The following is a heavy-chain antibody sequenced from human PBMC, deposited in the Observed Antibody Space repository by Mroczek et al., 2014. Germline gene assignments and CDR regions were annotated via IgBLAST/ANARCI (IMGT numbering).Heavy chain of an antibody. Sequence: ESGGGVVQPGRSLRLSCAASGFTFSSYAMHWVRQAPGKGLEWVAVISYDGSNKYYADSVKGRFTISRDNSKNTLYLQMNSLRAEDTAVYYCARAPTFSRDGYGFYFDYWGQGTLVTVSS. CDR1: GFTFSSYA. D-gene: IGHD5-24*01. J-gene: IGHJ4*02. CDR2: ISYDGSNK. V-gene: IGHV3-30-3*01. CDR3: ARAPTFSRDGYGFYFDY.